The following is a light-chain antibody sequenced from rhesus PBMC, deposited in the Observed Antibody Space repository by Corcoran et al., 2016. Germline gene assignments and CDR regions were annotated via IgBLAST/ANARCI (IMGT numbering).Light chain of an antibody. Sequence: QAALTQPLSVSGSPGQSVTISCTGTSSDIGGYNFVSWYQQHPGTAPKLMISEVSKRPSGVSDRFSGSKSGNTASLTLSGRQAEDEADYYCSSYAGSDTFIFAAGTRLTVL. CDR1: SSDIGGYNF. CDR2: EVS. V-gene: IGLV2-32*02. CDR3: SSYAGSDTFI. J-gene: IGLJ1*01.